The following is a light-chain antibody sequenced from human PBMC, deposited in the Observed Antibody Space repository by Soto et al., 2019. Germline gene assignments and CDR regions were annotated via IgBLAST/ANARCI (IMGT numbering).Light chain of an antibody. CDR3: QQYGSSPPIT. Sequence: EIVLTQSPCTLSLSPGERATLSCRASQSVSSSYLTWYQQKPGQAPRLLIYGASSRATGIPDRFSGSGSGTDFTLTISRLEPEDFTVYYCQQYGSSPPITFGQRTRLE. CDR2: GAS. CDR1: QSVSSSY. J-gene: IGKJ5*01. V-gene: IGKV3-20*01.